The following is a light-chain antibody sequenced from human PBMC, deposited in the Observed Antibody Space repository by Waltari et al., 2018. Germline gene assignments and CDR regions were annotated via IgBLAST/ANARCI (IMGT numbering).Light chain of an antibody. CDR1: QSVAGN. CDR3: QQYNNWPLT. V-gene: IGKV3-15*01. CDR2: GES. Sequence: EIVMTQSPATLSVSPGERATLSCKASQSVAGNLAWYQQKPGLAPRLLIYGESTRATGIPARFSGSGSGTEFTLTISSMQSEDFAVYYCQQYNNWPLTFGGGTKVEIK. J-gene: IGKJ4*01.